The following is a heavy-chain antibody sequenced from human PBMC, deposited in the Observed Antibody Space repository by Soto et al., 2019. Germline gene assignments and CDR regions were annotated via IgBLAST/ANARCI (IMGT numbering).Heavy chain of an antibody. D-gene: IGHD6-19*01. CDR3: ASRRTYSSAPFDY. J-gene: IGHJ4*02. Sequence: SETLSLTCTVSGDSISSTSYYWDWIRQPPGKGLEWIGSVYYSGSTYYNPSLKSRVTISVDTSKNQFSLKLSSVTAADTAVYYCASRRTYSSAPFDYWGQGTLVTVSS. V-gene: IGHV4-39*01. CDR1: GDSISSTSYY. CDR2: VYYSGST.